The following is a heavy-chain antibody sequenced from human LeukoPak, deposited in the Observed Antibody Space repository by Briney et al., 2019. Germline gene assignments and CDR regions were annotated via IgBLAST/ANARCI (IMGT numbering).Heavy chain of an antibody. Sequence: GGSLRLSCAASGSTFSRYAMSWVRQAPGKGLEWVSAISGSGNSTYYADSVKGRFTISRDNSKNTLYLQMTSLRAEDTAVYYCATSPREGFDYGGQETLVPVSS. CDR1: GSTFSRYA. J-gene: IGHJ4*02. V-gene: IGHV3-23*01. CDR2: ISGSGNST. CDR3: ATSPREGFDY.